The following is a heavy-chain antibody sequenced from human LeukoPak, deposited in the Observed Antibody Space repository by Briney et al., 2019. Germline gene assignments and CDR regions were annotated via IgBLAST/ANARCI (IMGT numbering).Heavy chain of an antibody. V-gene: IGHV3-15*07. D-gene: IGHD3-10*01. Sequence: GGSLRLSCAASSITFTKAWMNWVRQAPGKGLEWVARIVSETVGGRTDYAASVKGRFTISRDSSKNTLYLQMNSLRAEDTAVYYCAKKHYFGSGSYECWGQGTLVTVSS. J-gene: IGHJ4*02. CDR3: AKKHYFGSGSYEC. CDR1: SITFTKAW. CDR2: IVSETVGGRT.